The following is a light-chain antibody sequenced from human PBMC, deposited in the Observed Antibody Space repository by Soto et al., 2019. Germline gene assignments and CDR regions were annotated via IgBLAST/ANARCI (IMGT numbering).Light chain of an antibody. Sequence: IVLTQSPGTLSLSPGERATLSCRASQSVSSSYLAWYQQKPGQAPRLLIYGAFSRATGIPDRFSGSGSGTDFTLTINRLEPEDFAVYYCQQYCSSITFGQGTRLEIK. J-gene: IGKJ5*01. CDR1: QSVSSSY. V-gene: IGKV3-20*01. CDR3: QQYCSSIT. CDR2: GAF.